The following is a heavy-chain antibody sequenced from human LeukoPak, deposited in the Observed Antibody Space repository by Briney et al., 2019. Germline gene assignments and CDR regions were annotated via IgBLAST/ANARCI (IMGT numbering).Heavy chain of an antibody. D-gene: IGHD5-24*01. J-gene: IGHJ3*02. Sequence: ALVKVSCKASGGTFSSYAISWVRQAPGQGLEWMGRIIPIFGTANYAQKFQGRVTITTDESTSTAYMELSSLRAEDTAVYYCARTPRRDGYKKRDAFDIWGQGTMVTVSS. CDR1: GGTFSSYA. CDR2: IIPIFGTA. CDR3: ARTPRRDGYKKRDAFDI. V-gene: IGHV1-69*05.